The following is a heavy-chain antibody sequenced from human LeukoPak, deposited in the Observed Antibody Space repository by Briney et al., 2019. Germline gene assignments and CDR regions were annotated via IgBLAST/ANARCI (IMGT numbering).Heavy chain of an antibody. V-gene: IGHV3-7*01. Sequence: GGSLRLSCAASGFTFSNYWMSWVRQAPGKGLEWVASIDQYGRAKYYVDSVRGRFTFSRDNTKNSLHLQMNSLRAEDTAVYYCASADSYGSILDYWGQGTRVIDSS. J-gene: IGHJ4*02. D-gene: IGHD5-18*01. CDR2: IDQYGRAK. CDR1: GFTFSNYW. CDR3: ASADSYGSILDY.